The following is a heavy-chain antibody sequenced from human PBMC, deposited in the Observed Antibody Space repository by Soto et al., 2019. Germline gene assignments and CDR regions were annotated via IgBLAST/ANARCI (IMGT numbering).Heavy chain of an antibody. CDR2: IYYSGST. D-gene: IGHD3-22*01. CDR1: GASISSGDHF. CDR3: AREEALIVVPTGGIDYSFDY. V-gene: IGHV4-30-4*01. J-gene: IGHJ4*02. Sequence: QVQLQESGPGLVKPSQTLSLTCTVSGASISSGDHFWTWLRQPPGKGLEWIGYIYYSGSTYYNPSLKSRVAISVDTSKNQFSRSLTSVTAADTAVYYCAREEALIVVPTGGIDYSFDYWGQGTLVTVSS.